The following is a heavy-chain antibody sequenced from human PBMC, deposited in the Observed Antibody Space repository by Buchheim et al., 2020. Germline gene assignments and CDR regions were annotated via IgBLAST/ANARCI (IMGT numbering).Heavy chain of an antibody. D-gene: IGHD2-15*01. CDR2: IYYSGRT. V-gene: IGHV4-30-4*01. Sequence: QVQLQESGPGLVKPSQTLYLTCPVPGGSIRSGDYYWCWIRQPPGKGLEWIGYIYYSGRTYYNPSLKSRLTISVDTSQHQFSLKLSSVTAADTAVYYCAGLTYCSGGSCYSGVLDYWGQGTL. CDR1: GGSIRSGDYY. J-gene: IGHJ4*02. CDR3: AGLTYCSGGSCYSGVLDY.